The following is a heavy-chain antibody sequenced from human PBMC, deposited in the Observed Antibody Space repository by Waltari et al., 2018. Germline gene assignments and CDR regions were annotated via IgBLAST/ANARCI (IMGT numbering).Heavy chain of an antibody. D-gene: IGHD2-2*01. V-gene: IGHV1-69*12. Sequence: QVQLVQSGAEVKKHGSSVKVSCKASGDTFSTAAIIWVRQAPGQRLEWMGGIIPLFGTTNYAQNLQGRVTITADGSTSTAYMALNSLTFNDTAIYYCARGDAYIYDAFDVWGQGTVVTVSS. CDR1: GDTFSTAA. J-gene: IGHJ3*01. CDR3: ARGDAYIYDAFDV. CDR2: IIPLFGTT.